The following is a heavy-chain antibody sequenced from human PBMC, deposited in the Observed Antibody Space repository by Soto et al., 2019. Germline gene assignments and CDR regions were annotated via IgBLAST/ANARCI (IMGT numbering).Heavy chain of an antibody. D-gene: IGHD6-13*01. CDR2: IDPSDSYT. CDR3: ASLSIGIAAAFDY. V-gene: IGHV5-10-1*01. Sequence: PGESLKISCKGSGYSFTNQWISWVRQMPGKGLEWMGRIDPSDSYTKYSPSFQGHVTISADKSISTAYLQWSSLKASDTATYYCASLSIGIAAAFDYWGQGTLVTVSS. CDR1: GYSFTNQW. J-gene: IGHJ4*02.